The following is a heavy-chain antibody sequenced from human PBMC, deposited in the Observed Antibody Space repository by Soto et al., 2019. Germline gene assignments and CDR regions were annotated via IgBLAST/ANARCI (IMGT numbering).Heavy chain of an antibody. Sequence: ASVKVSCKASGYTFTSYDINWVRQAPGQGFEWMGWISGYNADTKYAQKFQGRLTVTTDTSTTTVYMELTSLRSDDTAVYYCTRQGGDYWGQGTLVTVSS. CDR3: TRQGGDY. J-gene: IGHJ4*02. V-gene: IGHV1-18*01. CDR1: GYTFTSYD. D-gene: IGHD6-25*01. CDR2: ISGYNADT.